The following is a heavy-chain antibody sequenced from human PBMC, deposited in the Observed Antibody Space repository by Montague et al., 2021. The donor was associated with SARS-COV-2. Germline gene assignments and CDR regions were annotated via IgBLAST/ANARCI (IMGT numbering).Heavy chain of an antibody. D-gene: IGHD2-2*01. Sequence: SETLSLTCTVSGGSISSYYWSWIRQPPGKGLEWIGYIYYSGSTNYNPSLKSRVTISVDTSKNQFSLKLSSVTAAGTAVYYCAREKVYCSSTSCYESWFDPWGQGTLITVSS. CDR2: IYYSGST. V-gene: IGHV4-59*01. CDR3: AREKVYCSSTSCYESWFDP. CDR1: GGSISSYY. J-gene: IGHJ5*02.